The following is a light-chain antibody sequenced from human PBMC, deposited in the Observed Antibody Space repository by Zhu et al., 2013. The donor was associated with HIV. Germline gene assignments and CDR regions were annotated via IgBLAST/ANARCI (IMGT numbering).Light chain of an antibody. Sequence: DIVLTQSPGTLSLSPGEGATLSCRASQSVGNNFLAWYQQKPGQAPRLLIYGASTRATGIPARFSGSGSGTEFTLTISSLQSEDFAVYYCQQYDNWPAGTFGRGTKLEIK. CDR3: QQYDNWPAGT. J-gene: IGKJ2*02. CDR1: QSVGNN. CDR2: GAS. V-gene: IGKV3-15*01.